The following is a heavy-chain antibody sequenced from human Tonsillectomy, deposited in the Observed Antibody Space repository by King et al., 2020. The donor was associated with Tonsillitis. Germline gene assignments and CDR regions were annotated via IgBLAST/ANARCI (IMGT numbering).Heavy chain of an antibody. J-gene: IGHJ6*02. CDR3: AKDKGPIVVVVAAKYYYYGMDV. Sequence: DVQLVESGGGLAQPGRSLRLSCAASGFTFDDNAMHWVRQAPGKGLEWVSGISWNSGSIGYADSVKGRFTISRDNAKNSLYLQMNSLRAEDTALYYCAKDKGPIVVVVAAKYYYYGMDVWGQGTTVTVSS. CDR2: ISWNSGSI. D-gene: IGHD2-15*01. CDR1: GFTFDDNA. V-gene: IGHV3-9*01.